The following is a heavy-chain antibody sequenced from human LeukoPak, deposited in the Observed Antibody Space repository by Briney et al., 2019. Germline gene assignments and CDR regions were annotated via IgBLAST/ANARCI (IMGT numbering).Heavy chain of an antibody. CDR2: ISWSSGSI. D-gene: IGHD1-26*01. J-gene: IGHJ3*02. V-gene: IGHV3-9*01. CDR1: GFTFDDYA. Sequence: GRSLRLSCAASGFTFDDYAMNWVRQAPGKGLEWVSGISWSSGSIGYADSVKGRFTISRDNAKNSLYLQMNSLRAEDTALYYCAKASSPYYGQGFPAFDIWGQGTMVTVSS. CDR3: AKASSPYYGQGFPAFDI.